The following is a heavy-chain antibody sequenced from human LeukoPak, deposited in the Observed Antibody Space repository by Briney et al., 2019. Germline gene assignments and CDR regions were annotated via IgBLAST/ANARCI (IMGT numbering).Heavy chain of an antibody. D-gene: IGHD5-18*01. V-gene: IGHV3-48*03. CDR3: ARDLRTPMGGVSDY. CDR2: ISSSGSSI. CDR1: GFTFNNFA. J-gene: IGHJ4*02. Sequence: PGGSLRLSCAGSGFTFNNFAMNWVRQAPGKGLEWVASISSSGSSIYYADSVKGRFTIARDNAKNSVYLQMNSLRAEDTAVYYCARDLRTPMGGVSDYWGQGTLVTVSS.